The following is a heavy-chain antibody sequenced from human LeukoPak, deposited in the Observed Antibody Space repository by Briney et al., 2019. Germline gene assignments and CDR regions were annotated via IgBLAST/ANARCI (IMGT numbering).Heavy chain of an antibody. CDR3: ARDLHYDSSPGDFGY. Sequence: PGGSLRLSCAASGFTFSDYYMSWIRQAPGKGLEWVSYISSSGSTIYYADSVKGRFTISRDNAKNSLYLQMNSLRAEDTAVYYCARDLHYDSSPGDFGYWGQGTLVTVSS. D-gene: IGHD3-22*01. CDR1: GFTFSDYY. CDR2: ISSSGSTI. V-gene: IGHV3-11*01. J-gene: IGHJ4*02.